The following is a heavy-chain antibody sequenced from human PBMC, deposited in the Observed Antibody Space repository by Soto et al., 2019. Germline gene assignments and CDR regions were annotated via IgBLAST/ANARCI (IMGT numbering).Heavy chain of an antibody. CDR3: AHEGIAAAGFDS. CDR1: GSPLRKRRVG. J-gene: IGHJ4*02. Sequence: GTAPKPRYDTQPVALTCSFPGSPLRKRRVGVGWIRQPPGKALEWLALIYWDDDKRYSPSLKSRLTITKDTSKNQVVLTMTNMDPVDTATYYCAHEGIAAAGFDSWGQGTLVTVS. D-gene: IGHD6-25*01. CDR2: IYWDDDK. V-gene: IGHV2-5*02.